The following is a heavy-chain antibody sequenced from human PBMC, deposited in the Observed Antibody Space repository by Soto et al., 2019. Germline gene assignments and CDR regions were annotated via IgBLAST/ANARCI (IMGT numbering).Heavy chain of an antibody. CDR1: GFTFSTYA. CDR2: ISGSGGTT. D-gene: IGHD4-17*01. CDR3: ARSHYADYTDWYFDL. V-gene: IGHV3-23*01. J-gene: IGHJ2*01. Sequence: EVQLLESGGGLVQPGDSLRVSCAASGFTFSTYAMNWVRQPPGKGLEWVSFISGSGGTTYYADSVKGRFTVSRDNSRNTLSLQMISLRAEDTALYYCARSHYADYTDWYFDLWGRGTLVTVSS.